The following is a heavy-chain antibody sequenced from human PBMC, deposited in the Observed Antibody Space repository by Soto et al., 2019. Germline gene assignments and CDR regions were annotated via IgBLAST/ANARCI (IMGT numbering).Heavy chain of an antibody. V-gene: IGHV3-23*01. CDR1: GFTSSSYA. CDR3: AKELSGSYYDLDY. J-gene: IGHJ4*02. D-gene: IGHD1-26*01. CDR2: ISGSGGST. Sequence: GSLRLSCAASGFTSSSYAMSWVRQAPGKGLEWVSGISGSGGSTHYADSVKGRFTISRDNSKNTLYLQMNSLRVEDTAVYYCAKELSGSYYDLDYWGQGTQVTVSS.